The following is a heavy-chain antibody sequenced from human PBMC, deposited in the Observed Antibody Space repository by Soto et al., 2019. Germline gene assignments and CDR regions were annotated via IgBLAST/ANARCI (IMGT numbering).Heavy chain of an antibody. D-gene: IGHD2-21*02. V-gene: IGHV3-23*01. J-gene: IGHJ4*02. CDR3: VKLLVVTETRDY. CDR1: GFTFWSAA. Sequence: EVNVLESGGDVVQPGGSLRLSCAASGFTFWSAAMTWVRQAPGKGLAWVSSISDSGGSAYYADSVRGRFTISRDNSNNTLYLQMNSLRVEDTATYYCVKLLVVTETRDYWGRGTLVSVSS. CDR2: ISDSGGSA.